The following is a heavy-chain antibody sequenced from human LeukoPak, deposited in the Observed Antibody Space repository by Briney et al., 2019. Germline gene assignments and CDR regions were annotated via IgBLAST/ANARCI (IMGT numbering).Heavy chain of an antibody. Sequence: ASVKVSCKASGGTFSSYAMSWVRQAPGQGLEWMGGIIPIFGTANYAQKFQGRVTITADESTSTAYMELSSLRSEDTAVYYCARDFVGSMAPESLYTMDVWGQGTTVTVSS. D-gene: IGHD1-14*01. CDR2: IIPIFGTA. J-gene: IGHJ6*02. V-gene: IGHV1-69*13. CDR1: GGTFSSYA. CDR3: ARDFVGSMAPESLYTMDV.